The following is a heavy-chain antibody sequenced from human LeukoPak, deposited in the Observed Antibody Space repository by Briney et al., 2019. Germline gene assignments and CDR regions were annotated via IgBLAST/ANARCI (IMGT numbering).Heavy chain of an antibody. CDR3: AGAAESRQAFDI. CDR1: GGSISSYY. D-gene: IGHD3-10*01. J-gene: IGHJ3*02. V-gene: IGHV4-59*01. Sequence: SETLSLTCTVSGGSISSYYWSWIRQPPGKGLEWIGYIYYSGSTNYNPSLKSRVTISVDTSKNQFSLKLSSVTAADTVVYYCAGAAESRQAFDIWGQGTMVTVSS. CDR2: IYYSGST.